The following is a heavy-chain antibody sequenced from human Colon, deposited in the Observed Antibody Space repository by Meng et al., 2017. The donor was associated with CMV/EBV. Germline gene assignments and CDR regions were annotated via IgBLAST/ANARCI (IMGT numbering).Heavy chain of an antibody. CDR1: GGSISSSSYY. V-gene: IGHV4-39*07. Sequence: SETLSLTCTVSGGSISSSSYYWGWIRQPPGKGLEWIGSIYYSGSTYYNPSLKSRVTISVDTSKNQFSLKLSSVTAADTAVYYCARGYYDSSGYPPASPLFDYWGQGTLVTVSS. CDR2: IYYSGST. CDR3: ARGYYDSSGYPPASPLFDY. D-gene: IGHD3-22*01. J-gene: IGHJ4*02.